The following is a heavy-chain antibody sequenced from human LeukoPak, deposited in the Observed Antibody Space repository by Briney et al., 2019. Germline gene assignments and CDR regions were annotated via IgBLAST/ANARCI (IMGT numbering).Heavy chain of an antibody. CDR2: IYYSGST. CDR3: ARNLIPEQLVLNF. CDR1: GGSISSSSYY. V-gene: IGHV4-39*07. D-gene: IGHD6-13*01. Sequence: SETLSLTCTVSGGSISSSSYYWGWIRQPPGKGLEWIGSIYYSGSTHYNPSLKSRVTISVDTSKNQFSLNLKSVTPEDTAVYYCARNLIPEQLVLNFWGQGTLVTVSS. J-gene: IGHJ4*02.